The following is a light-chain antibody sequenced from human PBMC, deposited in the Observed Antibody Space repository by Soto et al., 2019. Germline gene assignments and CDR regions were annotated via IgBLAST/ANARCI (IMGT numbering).Light chain of an antibody. CDR2: GAS. CDR1: QSVSSN. V-gene: IGKV3-15*01. Sequence: EVVMTQSPATLSVSPLEWAILXPTSSQSVSSNLAWYQQKPGQTPRLLIYGASTRATGVPARFSGSGSGTEFTLTISSLQSEDFAVYYCQQYNNWPPKKTFGQGTKVDIK. J-gene: IGKJ1*01. CDR3: QQYNNWPPKKT.